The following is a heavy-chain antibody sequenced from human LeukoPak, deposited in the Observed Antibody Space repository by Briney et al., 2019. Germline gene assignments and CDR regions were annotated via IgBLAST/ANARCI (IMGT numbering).Heavy chain of an antibody. CDR2: INPSGGST. D-gene: IGHD3-22*01. V-gene: IGHV1-46*03. Sequence: VASVKVSCKASGYTFTSYYMHWVRRAPGQGLEWMGIINPSGGSTSYAQKFQGRVTMTRDTSTSTVYMELSSLRSEDTAVYYCARVVREPSRYYYEPYGWFDPWGQGTLVTVSS. CDR1: GYTFTSYY. J-gene: IGHJ5*02. CDR3: ARVVREPSRYYYEPYGWFDP.